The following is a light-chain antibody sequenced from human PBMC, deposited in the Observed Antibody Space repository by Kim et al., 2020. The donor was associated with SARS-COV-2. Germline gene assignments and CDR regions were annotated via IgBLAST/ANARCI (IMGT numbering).Light chain of an antibody. J-gene: IGLJ3*02. CDR2: GKN. CDR3: DSRDSSGNHWV. CDR1: SLRIYY. V-gene: IGLV3-19*01. Sequence: ALGQTVRITCQGDSLRIYYASWYQHKPGQAPVLVIYGKNNRPSGIPDRFSGSSSGNTASLTITGAQAEDEADYYCDSRDSSGNHWVFGGGTKVTVL.